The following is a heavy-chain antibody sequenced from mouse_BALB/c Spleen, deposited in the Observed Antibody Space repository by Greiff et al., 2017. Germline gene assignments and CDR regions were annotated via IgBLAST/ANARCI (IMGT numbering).Heavy chain of an antibody. J-gene: IGHJ2*01. CDR1: GYSITSDYA. Sequence: DVKLQESGPGLVKPSQSLSLTCTVTGYSITSDYAWNWIRQFPGNKLEWMGYIRYSGSTSYNPSLNSRISITRDTSKNQFFLQLNSVTTEDTATYYCAKGNYDGYTYWGQGTTHTVSA. D-gene: IGHD2-3*01. CDR2: IRYSGST. V-gene: IGHV3-2*02. CDR3: AKGNYDGYTY.